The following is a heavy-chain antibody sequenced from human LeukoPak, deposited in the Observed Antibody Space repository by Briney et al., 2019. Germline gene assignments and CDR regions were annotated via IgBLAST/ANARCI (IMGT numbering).Heavy chain of an antibody. Sequence: PGGSLRLSCAAPGFTFKRYSMNWVRQAPGKGLEWVSYISSSSSTIYYADSVKGRFTISRDNAKNSLYLQMNSLRDEDTAVYYCAREELLWFGESYYYGMDVWGQGTTVTVSS. CDR1: GFTFKRYS. V-gene: IGHV3-48*02. J-gene: IGHJ6*02. CDR3: AREELLWFGESYYYGMDV. CDR2: ISSSSSTI. D-gene: IGHD3-10*01.